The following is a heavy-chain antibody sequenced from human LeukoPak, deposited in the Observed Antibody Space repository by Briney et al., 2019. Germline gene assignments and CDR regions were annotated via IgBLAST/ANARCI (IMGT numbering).Heavy chain of an antibody. J-gene: IGHJ6*02. D-gene: IGHD4-17*01. CDR3: ARGGRTTWHGMDV. CDR1: GFTFGNSA. CDR2: ISSSSSYI. Sequence: GGSLRLSCAASGFTFGNSAMSWVRQAPGKGLEWVSSISSSSSYIYYADSVKGRFTISRDNAKNSLYLQMNSLRAEDTAVYYCARGGRTTWHGMDVWGQGTTVTVSS. V-gene: IGHV3-21*01.